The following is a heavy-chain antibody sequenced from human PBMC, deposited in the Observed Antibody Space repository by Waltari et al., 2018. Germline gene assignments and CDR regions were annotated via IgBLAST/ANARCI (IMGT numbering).Heavy chain of an antibody. CDR2: ST. Sequence: STYYNPFLKSRVTISVDTSKNQFSLKLSSVTAADTAVYYCARDPHLGVSYYYGSGSSRTGGSWYFDLWGRGTLVTVSS. J-gene: IGHJ2*01. CDR3: ARDPHLGVSYYYGSGSSRTGGSWYFDL. V-gene: IGHV4-31*02. D-gene: IGHD3-10*01.